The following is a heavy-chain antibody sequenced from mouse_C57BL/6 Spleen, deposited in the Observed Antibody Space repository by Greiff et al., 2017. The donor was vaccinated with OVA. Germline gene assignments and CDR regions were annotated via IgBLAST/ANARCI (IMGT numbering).Heavy chain of an antibody. V-gene: IGHV5-17*01. J-gene: IGHJ3*01. D-gene: IGHD4-1*01. CDR3: ARPGTPAWFAY. CDR1: GFTFSDYG. Sequence: EVQLVESGGGLVKPGGSLKLSCAASGFTFSDYGMHWVRQAPEKGLEWVAYISSGSSTIYYADTVKGRFTISRDNAKNTLFLQMTSLRSEDTAIYYYARPGTPAWFAYWGQGTLVTVSA. CDR2: ISSGSSTI.